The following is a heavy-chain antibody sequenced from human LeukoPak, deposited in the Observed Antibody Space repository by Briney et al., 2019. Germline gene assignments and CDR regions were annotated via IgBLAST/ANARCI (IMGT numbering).Heavy chain of an antibody. J-gene: IGHJ3*02. V-gene: IGHV4-30-4*08. CDR1: GGSIRSGDYY. CDR2: IYYSGNT. Sequence: PSETLSLTCTVSGGSIRSGDYYWSWIRQPPGKGLEWIGYIYYSGNTYYNPSLKSRVTISVDTSKNQFSLKLASVTAADTAVYYCARRYSRGPNYYDSSGYYPRRAFDIWGQGTMVTVSS. D-gene: IGHD3-22*01. CDR3: ARRYSRGPNYYDSSGYYPRRAFDI.